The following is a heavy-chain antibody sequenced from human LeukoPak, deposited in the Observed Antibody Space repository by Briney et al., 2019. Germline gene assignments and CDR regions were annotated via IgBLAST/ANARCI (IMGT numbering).Heavy chain of an antibody. Sequence: GASVKVSCKASGYTFTGYYMHWVRQAPGQGLEWMGWINPNSGGTNYAQKFQGRVTMTRDTSISTAYMELSRLRSDDTAVYYCARVPHAYYYYYMDVWGKGTTVTVSS. J-gene: IGHJ6*03. CDR3: ARVPHAYYYYYMDV. CDR1: GYTFTGYY. V-gene: IGHV1-2*02. CDR2: INPNSGGT.